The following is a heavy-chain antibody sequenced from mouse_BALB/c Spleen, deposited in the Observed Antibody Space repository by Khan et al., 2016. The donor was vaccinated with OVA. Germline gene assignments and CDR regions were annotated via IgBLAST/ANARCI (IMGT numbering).Heavy chain of an antibody. CDR3: ARGGAAFYRNDGGAMDS. D-gene: IGHD2-14*01. CDR1: GYTFTTAG. CDR2: INTHSGVP. J-gene: IGHJ4*01. Sequence: QIQLVQSGPELKKSGETVRISCKASGYTFTTAGMQWVQKMPGKGLKWIGWINTHSGVPKYAEDFKGRFVFSLETSASTAYLQITHLKNEDTATYFCARGGAAFYRNDGGAMDSWGQGTSVTVSS. V-gene: IGHV9-4*02.